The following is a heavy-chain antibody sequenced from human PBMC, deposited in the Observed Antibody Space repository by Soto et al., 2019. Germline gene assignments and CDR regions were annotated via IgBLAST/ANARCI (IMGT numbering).Heavy chain of an antibody. J-gene: IGHJ6*02. CDR2: IWYDGSNK. CDR1: GFTFSSYG. CDR3: ARDFRYYDILTGNYYYGMDV. Sequence: GGSLRLSCAASGFTFSSYGMHWVRQAPGKGLGGVAVIWYDGSNKYYADSVKGRFTISRDNSKNTLYLQMNSLRAEDTAVYYCARDFRYYDILTGNYYYGMDVWGQGTTVTVSS. V-gene: IGHV3-33*01. D-gene: IGHD3-9*01.